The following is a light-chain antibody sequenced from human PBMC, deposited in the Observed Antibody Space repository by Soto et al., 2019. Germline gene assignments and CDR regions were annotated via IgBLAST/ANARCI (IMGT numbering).Light chain of an antibody. CDR1: QGISSY. V-gene: IGKV1-8*01. J-gene: IGKJ1*01. CDR2: AAS. CDR3: KQYYSYPRT. Sequence: AIRMTQSPSSFSASTGDRVTITCRASQGISSYLAWYQQKPGKAPKLLIYAASTLQSGVPSRFSGSGSGTDFTLTISCLQSEDFATYDCKQYYSYPRTFGQGTKVEIK.